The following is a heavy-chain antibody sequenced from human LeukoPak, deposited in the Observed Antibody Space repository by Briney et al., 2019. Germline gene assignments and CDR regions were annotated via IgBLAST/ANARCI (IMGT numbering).Heavy chain of an antibody. CDR3: ARDHLVGFTHWGHYYDSSGHDY. CDR1: GYTFTGYY. CDR2: INPNGGGT. J-gene: IGHJ4*02. V-gene: IGHV1-2*06. D-gene: IGHD3-22*01. Sequence: GASVKVSCKASGYTFTGYYMHWVRQAPGQGLEWMGRINPNGGGTNYAQKFQGRVTMTRDTSISTAYMELSRLRSDDTAVYYCARDHLVGFTHWGHYYDSSGHDYWGQGTLVTVSS.